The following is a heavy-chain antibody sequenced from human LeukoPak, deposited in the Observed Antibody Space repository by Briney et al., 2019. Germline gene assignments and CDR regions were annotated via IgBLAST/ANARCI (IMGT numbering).Heavy chain of an antibody. J-gene: IGHJ6*02. CDR2: INHSGST. CDR1: GGSFSGYY. D-gene: IGHD3-10*01. CDR3: ARDGASGSVRMDV. V-gene: IGHV4-34*01. Sequence: SETLSLTCAVYGGSFSGYYWSWIRRPPGKGLEWIGEINHSGSTNYNPSLKSRVTISVDTSKNQFSLKPSSVTAADTAVYYCARDGASGSVRMDVWGQGTTVTVSS.